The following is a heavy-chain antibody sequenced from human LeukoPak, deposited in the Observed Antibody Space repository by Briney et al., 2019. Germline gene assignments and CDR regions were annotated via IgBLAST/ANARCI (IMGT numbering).Heavy chain of an antibody. V-gene: IGHV4-34*01. CDR2: INHSGST. J-gene: IGHJ3*02. CDR3: ARALYSSGWKVLNAFDI. Sequence: SETLSLTCAVYGGSFSGYYWSWIRQPPGKGLEWIGEINHSGSTNYNPSLKSRVTISVDTSKNQFSLQLNSVTPEDTAVYYCARALYSSGWKVLNAFDIWGQGTMVTVPS. CDR1: GGSFSGYY. D-gene: IGHD6-19*01.